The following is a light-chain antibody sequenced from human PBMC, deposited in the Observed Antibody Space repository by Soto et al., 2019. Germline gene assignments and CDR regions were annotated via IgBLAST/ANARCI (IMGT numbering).Light chain of an antibody. Sequence: DIQMTQSPSTLSASVGDRVTITCRASQSISSWLAWYQQKPEKAPNLLIYKASTLESGAPSRFSGSGSGTEFTLTISSVQPDDFATYYCQQYKSYPLTFGGGTKVDIK. CDR2: KAS. CDR3: QQYKSYPLT. CDR1: QSISSW. J-gene: IGKJ4*01. V-gene: IGKV1-5*03.